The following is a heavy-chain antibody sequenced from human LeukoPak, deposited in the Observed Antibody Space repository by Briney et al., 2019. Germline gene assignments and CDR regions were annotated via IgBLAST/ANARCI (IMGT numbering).Heavy chain of an antibody. D-gene: IGHD6-13*01. CDR1: GGSFSGYY. J-gene: IGHJ5*02. V-gene: IGHV4-34*01. Sequence: SETLSLTCAVYGGSFSGYYWSWIRQPPGKGLEWIGEINHSGSTNYNPSLKSRVTISVDTSKKQFSLKLSSVTAADTAVYYCARRTGSSWYRNWFDPWGQGTLVTVSS. CDR2: INHSGST. CDR3: ARRTGSSWYRNWFDP.